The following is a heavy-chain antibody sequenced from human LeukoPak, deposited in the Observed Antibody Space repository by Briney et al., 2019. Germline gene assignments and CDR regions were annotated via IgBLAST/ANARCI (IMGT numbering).Heavy chain of an antibody. Sequence: SVTVSYKASGYTFTSYGISWVRQAPGQGLEGMGWISAYNGNTNYAQKLQGRVTMTTDTSTSTAYMELRSLRSDDTYVYYCERARLDLNWFDPWGQGTLVTVSS. V-gene: IGHV1-18*01. CDR1: GYTFTSYG. D-gene: IGHD4-11*01. CDR3: ERARLDLNWFDP. J-gene: IGHJ5*02. CDR2: ISAYNGNT.